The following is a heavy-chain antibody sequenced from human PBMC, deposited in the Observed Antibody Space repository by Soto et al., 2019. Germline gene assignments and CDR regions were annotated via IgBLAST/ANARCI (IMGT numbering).Heavy chain of an antibody. D-gene: IGHD2-2*01. J-gene: IGHJ4*02. CDR3: AREGQTEYLLDY. CDR1: DYTFTSYD. Sequence: ASVKVSCKASDYTFTSYDISWVRQAPGQGLEWMGWISAYSGNTNYAQKFQGRVTMTTDTSTSTAYMELRSLRSDDTAVYYCAREGQTEYLLDYWGRGTLVTVSS. CDR2: ISAYSGNT. V-gene: IGHV1-18*01.